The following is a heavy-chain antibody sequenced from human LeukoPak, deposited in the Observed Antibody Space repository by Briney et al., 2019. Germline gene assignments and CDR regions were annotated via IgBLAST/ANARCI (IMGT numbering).Heavy chain of an antibody. Sequence: GASVKVSCKASGGTFSSYAISWVRQAPGQGLEWMGGIIPIFGTANYAQKFQGRVTITADESTSTAYMELSSLRSEDTAVYYCASHHYDILTSLFDYWGQGTLVTVSS. D-gene: IGHD3-9*01. V-gene: IGHV1-69*13. J-gene: IGHJ4*02. CDR3: ASHHYDILTSLFDY. CDR1: GGTFSSYA. CDR2: IIPIFGTA.